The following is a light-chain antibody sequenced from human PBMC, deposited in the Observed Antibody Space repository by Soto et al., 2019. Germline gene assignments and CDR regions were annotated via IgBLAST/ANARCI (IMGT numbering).Light chain of an antibody. Sequence: EIVLTQSPGTLSLSPGERATLSCRASQSVSSSYLAWYQQKPGQAPRLLIYGASSRATGIPDRFSGSGSGTDFTLTISRLEPEDFAVCYCQQYGSSPPPFGQGTKLEIK. CDR3: QQYGSSPPP. CDR2: GAS. V-gene: IGKV3-20*01. CDR1: QSVSSSY. J-gene: IGKJ2*01.